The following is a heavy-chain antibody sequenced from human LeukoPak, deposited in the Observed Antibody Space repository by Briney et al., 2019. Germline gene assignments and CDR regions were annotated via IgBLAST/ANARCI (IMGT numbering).Heavy chain of an antibody. CDR2: IYYSGST. J-gene: IGHJ4*02. Sequence: SETLSLTCTVSGGSISSYYWSWIRQPPGKGLEWIGYIYYSGSTNYNPSLKSRVTISVDTSKNQFSLKLSSVTAADTAVYYCASSPYYYDSSGGVYWGQGTLVTVSS. D-gene: IGHD3-22*01. V-gene: IGHV4-59*12. CDR1: GGSISSYY. CDR3: ASSPYYYDSSGGVY.